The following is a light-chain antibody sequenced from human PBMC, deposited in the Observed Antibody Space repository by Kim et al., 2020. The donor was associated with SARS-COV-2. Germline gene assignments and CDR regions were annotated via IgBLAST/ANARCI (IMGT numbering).Light chain of an antibody. CDR2: YDS. V-gene: IGLV3-21*04. J-gene: IGLJ3*02. CDR1: NIGSKS. Sequence: VAPGKTARITCGGNNIGSKSVHWYQQKPGQAPVLVIYYDSDRPSGIPERFSGSNSGNTATLTISRVEAGDEADYYCEVWDSSSDRVFGGGTQLTVL. CDR3: EVWDSSSDRV.